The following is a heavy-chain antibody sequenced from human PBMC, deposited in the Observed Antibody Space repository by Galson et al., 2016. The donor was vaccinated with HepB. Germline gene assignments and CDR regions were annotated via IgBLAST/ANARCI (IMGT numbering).Heavy chain of an antibody. CDR3: ARRVRGVIISLNWFDP. D-gene: IGHD3-10*01. CDR1: GGSISSGGYY. V-gene: IGHV4-31*03. CDR2: IYYSGST. J-gene: IGHJ5*02. Sequence: TLSLTCTVSGGSISSGGYYWSWIRQHPGKGLEWIGYIYYSGSTYYNPSLKSRVTISVDTSKNQFSLKLSSVTAADTAVYYCARRVRGVIISLNWFDPWGLGTLVTVSS.